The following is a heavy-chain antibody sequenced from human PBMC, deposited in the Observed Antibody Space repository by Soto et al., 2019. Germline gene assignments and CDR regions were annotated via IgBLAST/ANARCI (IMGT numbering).Heavy chain of an antibody. D-gene: IGHD3-3*01. CDR2: INPSGGST. CDR3: ARGSTIFGVVNSWFDP. V-gene: IGHV1-46*03. Sequence: GASVKVSCKASGYTFTSYYMHWVRQAPGQGLEWMGIINPSGGSTSYAQKFQGRVTMTRDTSTSTVYMELSSLRSEDTAVYYCARGSTIFGVVNSWFDPWGQGTLVTVSS. J-gene: IGHJ5*02. CDR1: GYTFTSYY.